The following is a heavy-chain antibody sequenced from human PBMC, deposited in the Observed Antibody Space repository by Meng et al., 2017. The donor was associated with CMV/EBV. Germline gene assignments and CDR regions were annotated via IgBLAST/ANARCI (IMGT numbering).Heavy chain of an antibody. CDR1: GGSVSSGSYY. Sequence: GSLRLSCTVSGGSVSSGSYYWSWIRQPPGKGLEWIGYIYYSGSTNYNPSLKSRVTISVDTSKNQFSLKLSSVTAADTAVHYCARVEIFSRIGMDVWGQGTTVTVSS. V-gene: IGHV4-61*01. D-gene: IGHD3-3*01. CDR3: ARVEIFSRIGMDV. CDR2: IYYSGST. J-gene: IGHJ6*02.